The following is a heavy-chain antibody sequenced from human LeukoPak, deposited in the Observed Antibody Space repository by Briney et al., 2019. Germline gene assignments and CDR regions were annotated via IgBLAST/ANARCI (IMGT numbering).Heavy chain of an antibody. CDR1: GDSVSRSIVA. CDR3: ARGTKSTFDI. V-gene: IGHV6-1*01. D-gene: IGHD5/OR15-5a*01. Sequence: SQTLSLTCAISGDSVSRSIVAWNWIRQSPSRGLEWLGRAYSGSNQYAPSVRSRITISPDTSRNQFSLQLNSVTPDDTAVYYCARGTKSTFDIWGQGTVVTVSS. J-gene: IGHJ3*02. CDR2: AYSGSN.